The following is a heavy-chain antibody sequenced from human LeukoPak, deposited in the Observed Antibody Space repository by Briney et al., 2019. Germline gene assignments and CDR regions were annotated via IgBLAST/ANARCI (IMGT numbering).Heavy chain of an antibody. D-gene: IGHD6-13*01. CDR2: ISSSSSTI. V-gene: IGHV3-48*01. CDR1: GFTFSSYS. CDR3: ARALMRFAIAAAGEERFDP. Sequence: PGGSLRLSCAASGFTFSSYSMNWVRQAPGKGLEWVSYISSSSSTIYYADSVKGRFTISRDNAKNSLYLQMNSLRAEDTAVYYCARALMRFAIAAAGEERFDPWGQGTLVTVSS. J-gene: IGHJ5*02.